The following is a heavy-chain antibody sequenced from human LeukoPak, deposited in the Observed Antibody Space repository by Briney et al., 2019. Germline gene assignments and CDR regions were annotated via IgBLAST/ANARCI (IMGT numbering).Heavy chain of an antibody. CDR1: GYTFTSYG. CDR3: ARAIQYNWNRSDNWFDP. J-gene: IGHJ5*02. D-gene: IGHD1/OR15-1a*01. V-gene: IGHV1-18*01. Sequence: GASVKVSCKASGYTFTSYGISWVRQAPGQGLEWMGWISAYNGNTNYAQKLQGRVTMTTDTSTSTAYMELRSLRSGDTAVYYCARAIQYNWNRSDNWFDPWGQGTLVTVSS. CDR2: ISAYNGNT.